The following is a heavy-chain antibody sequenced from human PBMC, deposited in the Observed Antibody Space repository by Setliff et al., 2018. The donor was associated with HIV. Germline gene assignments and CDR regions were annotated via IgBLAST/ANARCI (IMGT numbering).Heavy chain of an antibody. CDR3: ARVPRQLLKGAAAYFDY. CDR2: IQYSGST. D-gene: IGHD5-18*01. Sequence: NPSETLSLTCTVSGGSGSSADYYWAWIRQHPGRGLEWIGYIQYSGSTNYNPSLKSRVTISVDTSKNQFSLRLSSVTAADTAVYYCARVPRQLLKGAAAYFDYWGQGTLVTVSS. V-gene: IGHV4-61*08. J-gene: IGHJ4*02. CDR1: GGSGSSADYY.